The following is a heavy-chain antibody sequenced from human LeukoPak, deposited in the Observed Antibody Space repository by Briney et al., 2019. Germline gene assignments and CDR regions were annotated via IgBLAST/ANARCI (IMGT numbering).Heavy chain of an antibody. J-gene: IGHJ4*02. D-gene: IGHD3-10*01. CDR1: GFTFSSYS. V-gene: IGHV3-48*04. Sequence: GGSLRLSCAASGFTFSSYSMNWVRQAPGKGLEWVSYISSSSSTIYYADSVKGRFTISRDNAKNSLYLQMNSLRAEDTAVYYCARDRGYGSGSYLRGYYFDYWGQGTLVTVSS. CDR2: ISSSSSTI. CDR3: ARDRGYGSGSYLRGYYFDY.